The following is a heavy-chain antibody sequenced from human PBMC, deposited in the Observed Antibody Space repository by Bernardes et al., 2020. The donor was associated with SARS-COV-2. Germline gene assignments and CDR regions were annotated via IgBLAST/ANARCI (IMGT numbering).Heavy chain of an antibody. Sequence: GGSLRLSCAASGFTFRTYTMHWVRQAPGKGLEWVTVISVDGSDTYYAASVSGRFIISRDDSKNTLYLQMSGLRAEDSAVDYCARDRRYYESTGYYTILFDHWGQGTPVTVSS. CDR2: ISVDGSDT. D-gene: IGHD3-22*01. V-gene: IGHV3-30-3*01. J-gene: IGHJ4*02. CDR3: ARDRRYYESTGYYTILFDH. CDR1: GFTFRTYT.